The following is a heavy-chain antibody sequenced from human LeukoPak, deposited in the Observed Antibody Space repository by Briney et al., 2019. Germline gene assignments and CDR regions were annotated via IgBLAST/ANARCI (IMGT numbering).Heavy chain of an antibody. CDR2: INHSGST. D-gene: IGHD3-9*01. Sequence: SETLSLTCAVYGGSFSGYYWSWIRQPPGKGLEWIGEINHSGSTNYNPSLKSRVTISVDTSKNQFSLKLSSVTAADTAVYYCASITGYFDWSLSGEPFGYWGQGTLVTVSS. V-gene: IGHV4-34*01. CDR1: GGSFSGYY. CDR3: ASITGYFDWSLSGEPFGY. J-gene: IGHJ4*02.